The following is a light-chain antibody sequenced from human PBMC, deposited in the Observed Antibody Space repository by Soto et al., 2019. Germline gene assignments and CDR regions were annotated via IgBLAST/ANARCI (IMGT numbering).Light chain of an antibody. CDR1: QSIRTS. CDR3: QQRNVWPPIT. CDR2: DAS. V-gene: IGKV3-11*01. Sequence: EVGLTQSPSTLSLSPGERATLSWGASQSIRTSLAWYQQKPGQAPRLVIFDASNRANGVPARFGGSGSGTDFTLTINSLEPQDFAVYYCQQRNVWPPITFGQGTRLEIK. J-gene: IGKJ5*01.